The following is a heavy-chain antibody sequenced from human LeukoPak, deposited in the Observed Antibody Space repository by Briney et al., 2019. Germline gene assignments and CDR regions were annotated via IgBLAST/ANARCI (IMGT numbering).Heavy chain of an antibody. CDR2: IYYSGST. J-gene: IGHJ6*02. Sequence: SSETLSLTCTVSGGSISSYYWSWIRQPPGKGLEWIGYIYYSGSTNYNPSLKSRVTISVDTSKNQFSLKLSSVTAADTAVYYCARSPSSSWYDSGGYYYYYGMDVWGQGTTATVSS. V-gene: IGHV4-59*01. D-gene: IGHD6-13*01. CDR1: GGSISSYY. CDR3: ARSPSSSWYDSGGYYYYYGMDV.